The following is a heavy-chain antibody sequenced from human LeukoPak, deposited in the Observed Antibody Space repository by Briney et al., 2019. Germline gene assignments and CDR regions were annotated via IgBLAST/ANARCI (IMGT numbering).Heavy chain of an antibody. CDR3: AREGSGYYDFWSGYYIKDAFDI. V-gene: IGHV3-7*03. J-gene: IGHJ3*02. CDR2: IKQDGSEK. D-gene: IGHD3-3*01. Sequence: GGSPRLSCAASGFTFSSYWMSWVRQAPGKGLEWVANIKQDGSEKYYVDSVKGRFTISRDNAKNSLYLQMNSLRAEDTAVYYCAREGSGYYDFWSGYYIKDAFDIWGQGTMVTVSS. CDR1: GFTFSSYW.